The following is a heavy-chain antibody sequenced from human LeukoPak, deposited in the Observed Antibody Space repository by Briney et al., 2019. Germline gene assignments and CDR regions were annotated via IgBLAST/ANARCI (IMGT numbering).Heavy chain of an antibody. CDR3: ARVHYDGSGYNFDY. V-gene: IGHV1-46*01. J-gene: IGHJ4*02. Sequence: ASVKVSCKASGYTFPSYFMHWVRQAPGQGLEWMGIINPTGGSTTYAQKFQGRVTMTRDTSTSTVYMELSSLRSDDTAVYYCARVHYDGSGYNFDYWGQGTPVTVSS. D-gene: IGHD3-22*01. CDR2: INPTGGST. CDR1: GYTFPSYF.